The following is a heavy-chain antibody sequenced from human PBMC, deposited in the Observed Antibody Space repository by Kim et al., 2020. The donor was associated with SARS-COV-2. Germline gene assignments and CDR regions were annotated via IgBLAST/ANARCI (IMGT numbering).Heavy chain of an antibody. CDR1: GFTVSSNY. D-gene: IGHD3-10*01. Sequence: GGSLILSCAASGFTVSSNYMSWVRQAPGKGLEWVSVIYSGGSTYYADSVKGRFTISRDNSKNTLYLQMNSLRAEDTAVYYCARDPPRDYYGSGSGYWGQGTLVTVSS. J-gene: IGHJ4*02. CDR3: ARDPPRDYYGSGSGY. V-gene: IGHV3-53*01. CDR2: IYSGGST.